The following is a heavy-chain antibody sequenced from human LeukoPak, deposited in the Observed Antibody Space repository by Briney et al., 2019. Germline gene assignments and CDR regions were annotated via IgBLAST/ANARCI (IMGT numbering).Heavy chain of an antibody. Sequence: ASVKVSCKASGGTFSSYAISWVRQAPGQGLEWMGRIIPILGIANYAQKFQGRVTITADKSTSTAYMELSSLRSEDTAVYYCARGIVVVVAAPHHMDVWGQGTTVTVSS. V-gene: IGHV1-69*04. D-gene: IGHD2-15*01. CDR2: IIPILGIA. CDR3: ARGIVVVVAAPHHMDV. J-gene: IGHJ6*02. CDR1: GGTFSSYA.